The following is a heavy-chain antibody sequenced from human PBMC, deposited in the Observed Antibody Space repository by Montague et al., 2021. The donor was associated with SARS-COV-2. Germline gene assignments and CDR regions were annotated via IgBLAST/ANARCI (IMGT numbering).Heavy chain of an antibody. V-gene: IGHV4-59*01. J-gene: IGHJ5*02. CDR1: GGSISSYY. Sequence: SETLSLTCTVSGGSISSYYWSWIRQPPGKGLEWIGYIYYSGSTNYNPSLKSRVTISVDTAKNQFSLKLTSVTAADTAVYFCAREGLNNWFDPWGQGTLVIVSS. CDR3: AREGLNNWFDP. CDR2: IYYSGST.